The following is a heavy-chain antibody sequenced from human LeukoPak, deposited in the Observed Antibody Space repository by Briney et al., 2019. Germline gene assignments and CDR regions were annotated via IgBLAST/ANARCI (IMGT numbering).Heavy chain of an antibody. J-gene: IGHJ1*01. D-gene: IGHD3-9*01. V-gene: IGHV4-34*01. CDR3: ARGRRYFYFQH. Sequence: SETLSLTCAVYGGSFSGYYWSWIRQPPGKGLEWIGEINHSGSTNYNPSLKSRVTISVDTSKNQSSLKLSSVTAADTAVYYCARGRRYFYFQHWGQGTLVTVSS. CDR1: GGSFSGYY. CDR2: INHSGST.